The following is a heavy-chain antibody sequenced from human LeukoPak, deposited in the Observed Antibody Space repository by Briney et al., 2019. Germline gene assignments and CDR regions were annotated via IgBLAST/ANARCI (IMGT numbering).Heavy chain of an antibody. D-gene: IGHD3-16*01. V-gene: IGHV4-59*08. CDR2: IYYSGST. Sequence: SETLSLTCTVSGGSISSYYWSWIRQPPGKGLEWIGYIYYSGSTNYNPSLKSRVTISVDTSKNQFSLKLSSVTAADTAVYYCARQGAHAFYIWGQGTMVTVSS. CDR1: GGSISSYY. CDR3: ARQGAHAFYI. J-gene: IGHJ3*02.